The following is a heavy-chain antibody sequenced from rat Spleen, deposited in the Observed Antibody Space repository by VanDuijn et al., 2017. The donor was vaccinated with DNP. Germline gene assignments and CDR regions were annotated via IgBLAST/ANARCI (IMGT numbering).Heavy chain of an antibody. CDR3: ARDVDY. CDR2: IWNTGGT. CDR1: GFSLTSNA. V-gene: IGHV2-41*01. J-gene: IGHJ2*01. Sequence: QVQLKESGPGLVQPSQTLSLTCTVTGFSLTSNALHWVRQPPGKGLEWMGVIWNTGGTRYNSALKSRLSISKDTSKSQVFLKMNSLQTEDTATYYCARDVDYWGQGVMVTVSS.